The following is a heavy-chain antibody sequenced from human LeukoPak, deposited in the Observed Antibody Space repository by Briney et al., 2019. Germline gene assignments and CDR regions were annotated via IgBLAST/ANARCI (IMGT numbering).Heavy chain of an antibody. Sequence: GGSLRLSCAASGFTFSSYAMSWVRQAPGKGLEWVAVISYDGSNKYYADSVKGRFTISRDNSKNTLYLQMNSLRAEDTAVYYCAREREYRIAAAGTCWFDPWGQGTLVTVSS. D-gene: IGHD6-13*01. V-gene: IGHV3-30-3*01. CDR1: GFTFSSYA. J-gene: IGHJ5*02. CDR3: AREREYRIAAAGTCWFDP. CDR2: ISYDGSNK.